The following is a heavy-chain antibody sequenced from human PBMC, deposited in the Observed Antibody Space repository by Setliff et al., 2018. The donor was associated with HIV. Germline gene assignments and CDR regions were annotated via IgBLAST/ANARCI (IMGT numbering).Heavy chain of an antibody. Sequence: ASVKVSCKASGYPFTRHYLHWVRLAPGQGLEWMGWINPDSGSTNYAQTLQGRVTMTTDTSTSTAYMELRSLRSDDTAVYYCARERRGFDYWGQGTLVTSPQ. J-gene: IGHJ4*02. CDR3: ARERRGFDY. CDR1: GYPFTRHY. CDR2: INPDSGST. V-gene: IGHV1-18*04.